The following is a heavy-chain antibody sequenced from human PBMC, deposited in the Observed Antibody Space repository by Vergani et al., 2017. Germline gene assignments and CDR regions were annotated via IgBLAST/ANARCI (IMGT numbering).Heavy chain of an antibody. D-gene: IGHD1-26*01. CDR3: AREGVPRCCIVGAPDF. V-gene: IGHV3-7*01. J-gene: IGHJ4*02. CDR2: IKEDGTEK. CDR1: GFIFKNHG. Sequence: VQLVESGGGVVQPGTSLRLSCAASGFIFKNHGMQWVRQAPGKGLEWVANIKEDGTEKYYLDSVKGRFTISRDIAENSIYLEMNSLRVEDTAVYYCAREGVPRCCIVGAPDFWGQGTQVTVSS.